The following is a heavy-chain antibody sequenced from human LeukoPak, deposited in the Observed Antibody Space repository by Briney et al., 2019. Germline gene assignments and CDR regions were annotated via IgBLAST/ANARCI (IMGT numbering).Heavy chain of an antibody. CDR2: ISSNGGST. CDR1: GFTLSSYA. V-gene: IGHV3-64*01. Sequence: GGSLRLSCAASGFTLSSYAMHWVRQAPGKGLEYVSAISSNGGSTYYANSVKGRFTISRDNSKNTLYLQMGSLRAEDMAVYYCARDANGNAFDIWGQGTMVTVSS. CDR3: ARDANGNAFDI. J-gene: IGHJ3*02. D-gene: IGHD1-1*01.